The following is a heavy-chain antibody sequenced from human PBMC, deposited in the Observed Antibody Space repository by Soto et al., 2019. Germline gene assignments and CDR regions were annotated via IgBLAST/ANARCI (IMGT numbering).Heavy chain of an antibody. V-gene: IGHV4-4*02. CDR2: IFHTVIT. Sequence: QVQLQESGPGLLKPSGTLALSCAVSGDSVSSSNGWTWVRQPPGKGLEWIGDIFHTVITNSNQSIKSRVTMSGDKSKKQVSLKLTSVTAGDTAVYYCAWYSASGLYYYFAMGVWGHGTTVTVSS. CDR1: GDSVSSSNG. D-gene: IGHD6-13*01. CDR3: AWYSASGLYYYFAMGV. J-gene: IGHJ6*02.